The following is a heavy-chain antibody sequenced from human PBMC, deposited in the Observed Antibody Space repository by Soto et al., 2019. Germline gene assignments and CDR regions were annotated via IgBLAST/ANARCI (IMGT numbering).Heavy chain of an antibody. J-gene: IGHJ2*01. CDR1: GGSISSYY. D-gene: IGHD3-10*01. Sequence: QVQLQESGPGLVKPSETLSLTCTVSGGSISSYYWSWIRQPPGKGLEWIGYINYSGSTHYNPSLKSRVTISVDTSKNHFSRKLCSVTAADTAVYYCARGLYYHGAYFDLWGRGALVTVSS. V-gene: IGHV4-59*01. CDR2: INYSGST. CDR3: ARGLYYHGAYFDL.